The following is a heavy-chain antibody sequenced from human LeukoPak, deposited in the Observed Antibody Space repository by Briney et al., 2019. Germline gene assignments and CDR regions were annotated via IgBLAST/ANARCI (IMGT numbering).Heavy chain of an antibody. CDR1: GDSVSTNNVA. J-gene: IGHJ4*02. CDR3: AREDLGAAYFDF. Sequence: SQTLSLTCAISGDSVSTNNVAWNWTRQSPSRGLEWLRRTYYRSKWYNDYAVSVKSRITINPDTSKNQFSLQLNSVTPDDTAMYYCAREDLGAAYFDFWGQGTLVTVSS. CDR2: TYYRSKWYN. D-gene: IGHD3-16*01. V-gene: IGHV6-1*01.